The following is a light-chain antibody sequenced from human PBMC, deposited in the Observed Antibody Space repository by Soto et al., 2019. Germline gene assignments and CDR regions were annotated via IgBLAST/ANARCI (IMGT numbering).Light chain of an antibody. Sequence: EIVLTQSPATLSLSPGERATLSCRASQSVNNYLAWYQQKPGQAPRLLIYDASSRATDITARFSVSGSGTDFTLPMSRLEPEDFATYYWHQRSNWPLTFGGGTKVEIK. CDR2: DAS. V-gene: IGKV3-11*01. CDR1: QSVNNY. CDR3: HQRSNWPLT. J-gene: IGKJ4*01.